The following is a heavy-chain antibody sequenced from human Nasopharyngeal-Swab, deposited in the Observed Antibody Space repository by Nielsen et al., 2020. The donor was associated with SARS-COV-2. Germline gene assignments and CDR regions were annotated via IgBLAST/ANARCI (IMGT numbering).Heavy chain of an antibody. J-gene: IGHJ6*03. CDR2: IKQDGSEK. CDR1: GFTFSSYW. Sequence: GESLKISCAAPGFTFSSYWMSWVRQAPGKGLEWVANIKQDGSEKYYVDSVKGRFTISRDNAKNSLYLQMNSLRAEDTAVYYCARRAGYSSSWLYYYYYYMDVWGKGTTVTVSS. D-gene: IGHD6-13*01. CDR3: ARRAGYSSSWLYYYYYYMDV. V-gene: IGHV3-7*01.